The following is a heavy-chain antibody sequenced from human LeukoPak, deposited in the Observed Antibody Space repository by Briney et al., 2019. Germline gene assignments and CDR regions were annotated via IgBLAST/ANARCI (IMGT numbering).Heavy chain of an antibody. CDR1: GYTFTNYY. CDR2: INPGGDNT. Sequence: GASVKVSCKASGYTFTNYYIHWVRQAPGQGLEWMGLINPGGDNTDYAQNFQGRVTMTRDTSTSTVYMGLSSLRSEDTAMYYCARDYGSLTYYFDYWGQGTLITVSS. CDR3: ARDYGSLTYYFDY. V-gene: IGHV1-46*01. D-gene: IGHD1-26*01. J-gene: IGHJ4*02.